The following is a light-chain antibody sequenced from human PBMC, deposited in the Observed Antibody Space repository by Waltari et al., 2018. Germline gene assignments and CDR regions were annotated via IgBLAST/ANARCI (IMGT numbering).Light chain of an antibody. Sequence: DIVMTQSPDFLTVSLGERATINCKSSQSLLYSSNNKNYLAWYQQKLGQPPNLLIYWASTRKSGVPDRFSGSGSGTDFTLTISSLQAEDVAVYYCQQYYTAPYTFGQGTKLEIK. CDR2: WAS. V-gene: IGKV4-1*01. J-gene: IGKJ2*01. CDR1: QSLLYSSNNKNY. CDR3: QQYYTAPYT.